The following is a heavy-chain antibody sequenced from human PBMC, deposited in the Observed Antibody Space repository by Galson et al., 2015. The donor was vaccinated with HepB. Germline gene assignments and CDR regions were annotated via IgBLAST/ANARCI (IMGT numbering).Heavy chain of an antibody. Sequence: SLRLSCAASGFVISRSWMNWIRQAPGKGLEWVANINQDGSEKYYVDSVKGRFTISRDNAKNSLYLQMNSLRAEDTAVYYCARAYCSSISCYDYWGQGTLVTVSS. CDR3: ARAYCSSISCYDY. CDR2: INQDGSEK. V-gene: IGHV3-7*03. D-gene: IGHD2-2*01. CDR1: GFVISRSW. J-gene: IGHJ4*02.